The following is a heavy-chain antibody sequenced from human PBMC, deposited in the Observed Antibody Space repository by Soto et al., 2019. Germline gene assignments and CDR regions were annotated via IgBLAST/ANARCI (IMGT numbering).Heavy chain of an antibody. V-gene: IGHV4-59*08. Sequence: PSETLSLTCTVSGDYINNYCWSWIRQSPGKGLEMIGYIFYTGSTYYNPSLNSRVTISVDRSKNQFSLQLSSMTAADTAMYYCSRLTIMAEFAYWGQGKLVTVSS. CDR1: GDYINNYC. D-gene: IGHD3-16*01. J-gene: IGHJ4*02. CDR2: IFYTGST. CDR3: SRLTIMAEFAY.